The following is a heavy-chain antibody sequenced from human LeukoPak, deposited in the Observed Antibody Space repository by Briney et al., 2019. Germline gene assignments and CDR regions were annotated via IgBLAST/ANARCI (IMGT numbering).Heavy chain of an antibody. J-gene: IGHJ4*02. CDR2: IYHSGST. CDR3: ARDGYSGNDGL. CDR1: GGSISSYY. V-gene: IGHV4-59*01. Sequence: KSSETLSLTCTVSGGSISSYYWSWIRQPPGKGLEWIGYIYHSGSTKYNPSLKSRVTISVDTSKSQFSLKLSSVTAADTAVYYCARDGYSGNDGLWGQGTLVTVSS. D-gene: IGHD5-12*01.